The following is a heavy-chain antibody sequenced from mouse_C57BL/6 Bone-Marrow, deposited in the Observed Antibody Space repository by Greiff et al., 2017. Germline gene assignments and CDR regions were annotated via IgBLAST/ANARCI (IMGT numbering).Heavy chain of an antibody. CDR1: GFTFSDYY. CDR3: AREGILRFYFDY. D-gene: IGHD1-1*01. CDR2: INYDGSST. V-gene: IGHV5-16*01. J-gene: IGHJ2*01. Sequence: EVHLVESEGGLVQPGSSMKLSCTASGFTFSDYYMAWVRQVPEKGLEWVANINYDGSSTYYLDSLKSRFIISRDNAKNILYLQMNSLKSEDTATYYCAREGILRFYFDYWGQGTTLTVSS.